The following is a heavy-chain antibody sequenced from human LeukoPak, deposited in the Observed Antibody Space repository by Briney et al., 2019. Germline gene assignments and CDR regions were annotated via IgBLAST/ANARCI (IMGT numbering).Heavy chain of an antibody. Sequence: PGGSLRLSCEASGFSFSEYAMSWVRQAPGKGLEWVSSLSGSGGDTFYADPVKGRFTISRDNSKNTVYLQMNSLRAEDTAVYHCAKGGFYCTSTRCYAANWFDPWGQGTLVTVSS. J-gene: IGHJ5*02. V-gene: IGHV3-23*01. CDR3: AKGGFYCTSTRCYAANWFDP. CDR1: GFSFSEYA. D-gene: IGHD2-2*01. CDR2: LSGSGGDT.